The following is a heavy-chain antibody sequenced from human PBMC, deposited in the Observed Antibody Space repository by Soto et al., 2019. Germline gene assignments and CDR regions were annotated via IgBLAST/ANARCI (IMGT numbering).Heavy chain of an antibody. D-gene: IGHD3-22*01. Sequence: ASVKVSCKASGGTFSSYAISWVRQAPGQGLEWMGGIIPIFGTANYAQKFQGRVTITADESTSTAYMELSSLRSEDTAVYYCASNYYDSSGYQPWGQGTLVTVSS. CDR3: ASNYYDSSGYQP. CDR1: GGTFSSYA. V-gene: IGHV1-69*13. CDR2: IIPIFGTA. J-gene: IGHJ5*02.